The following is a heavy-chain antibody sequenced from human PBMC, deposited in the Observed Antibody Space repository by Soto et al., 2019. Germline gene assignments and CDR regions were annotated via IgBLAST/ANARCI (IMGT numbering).Heavy chain of an antibody. J-gene: IGHJ3*02. CDR2: IDYTGTT. Sequence: SGKRHSPGKGLEWIGYIDYTGTTNYNPSLQSRITISIDTSKNQFSMKLNSMTAAEKAVYYCARGRRSSGRHDPIDIRCQATTVT. CDR3: ARGRRSSGRHDPIDI. V-gene: IGHV4-59*01. D-gene: IGHD1-26*01.